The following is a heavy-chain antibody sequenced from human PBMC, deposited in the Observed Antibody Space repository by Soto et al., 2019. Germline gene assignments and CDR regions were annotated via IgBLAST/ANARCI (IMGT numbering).Heavy chain of an antibody. Sequence: HVELVQSGADVKKPGASVTISCKASGYTFTDYALHWVREAPGQRLEWMAWMNAGGGNTLYSQKFQGRITITRDTTASTPYMEFNSLKSEATAIYYCARHTAYTFGSSKYWGPGTLVTVSS. CDR3: ARHTAYTFGSSKY. D-gene: IGHD3-10*01. CDR1: GYTFTDYA. J-gene: IGHJ4*02. V-gene: IGHV1-3*01. CDR2: MNAGGGNT.